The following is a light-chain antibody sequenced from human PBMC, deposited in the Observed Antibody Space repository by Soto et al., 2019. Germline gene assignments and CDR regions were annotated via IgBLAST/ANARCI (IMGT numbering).Light chain of an antibody. Sequence: QSALTQPASVSGSPGQSITISCTGSSSDVGSYNLVSWYQHHPGKAPKLIIYEGTKRPSGLSNRFSGSKSGNTASLTISGLQAEDEADYYCCSFDSSSTWLFGGGTQLTVL. J-gene: IGLJ3*02. V-gene: IGLV2-23*01. CDR2: EGT. CDR1: SSDVGSYNL. CDR3: CSFDSSSTWL.